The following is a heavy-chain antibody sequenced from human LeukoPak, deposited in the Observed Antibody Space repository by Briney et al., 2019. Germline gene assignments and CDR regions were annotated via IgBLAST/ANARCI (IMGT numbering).Heavy chain of an antibody. CDR3: ATGPPLSGSYQPPFDY. CDR1: GYTLTELS. D-gene: IGHD1-26*01. V-gene: IGHV1-24*01. Sequence: ASVKVSCKVSGYTLTELSMHCVRQAPGKGLEWMGGFDPEDGETIYAQKFQGRVTMTEDTSTDTAYMELSSLRSEDTAVYYCATGPPLSGSYQPPFDYWGQGTLVTVSS. CDR2: FDPEDGET. J-gene: IGHJ4*02.